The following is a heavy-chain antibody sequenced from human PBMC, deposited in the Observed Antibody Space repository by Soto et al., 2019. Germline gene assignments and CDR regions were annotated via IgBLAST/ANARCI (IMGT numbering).Heavy chain of an antibody. J-gene: IGHJ6*02. V-gene: IGHV3-43D*04. Sequence: PGGSLRLSCAASGFTFDDYAMHWVRQAPGKGLEWVSLISWDGGSTYYADSVKGRFTISRDNSKNSLYLQMNSLRAEDTALYYCAKDKGKGHLRVYYGMDVWGQGTTVTVS. CDR1: GFTFDDYA. D-gene: IGHD6-13*01. CDR3: AKDKGKGHLRVYYGMDV. CDR2: ISWDGGST.